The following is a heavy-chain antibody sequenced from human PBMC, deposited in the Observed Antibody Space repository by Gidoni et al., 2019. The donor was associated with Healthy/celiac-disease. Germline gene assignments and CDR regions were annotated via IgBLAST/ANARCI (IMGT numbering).Heavy chain of an antibody. J-gene: IGHJ4*02. V-gene: IGHV3-30-3*01. D-gene: IGHD4-17*01. CDR1: GVTFSSYA. CDR3: ARIYGPFDY. Sequence: QVQLVESGGGVVQPGRSLRLSCAASGVTFSSYAMHGVRQAPGKGLEWVAVISYDGSNKYSADSVKGRFTISRDNSKNTLYLQMNSLRAEDTAVYYCARIYGPFDYWGQGTLVTVSS. CDR2: ISYDGSNK.